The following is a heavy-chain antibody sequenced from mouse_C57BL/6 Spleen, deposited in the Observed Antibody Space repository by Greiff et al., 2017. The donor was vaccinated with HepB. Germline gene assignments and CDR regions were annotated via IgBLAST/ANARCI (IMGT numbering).Heavy chain of an antibody. V-gene: IGHV1-26*01. J-gene: IGHJ1*03. CDR3: APYPYWYFDV. CDR2: INPNNGGT. CDR1: GYTFTDYY. Sequence: VQLQQSGPELVKPGASVKISCKASGYTFTDYYMNWVKQSHGKSLEWIGDINPNNGGTSYNQKFKGKATLTVDKSSSTAYMELRSLTSEDSAVYYCAPYPYWYFDVWGTGTTVTVSS.